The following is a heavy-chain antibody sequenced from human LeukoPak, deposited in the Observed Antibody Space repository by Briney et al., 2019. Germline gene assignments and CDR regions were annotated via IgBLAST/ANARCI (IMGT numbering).Heavy chain of an antibody. D-gene: IGHD1-26*01. CDR3: VKARSEWELQSFDY. V-gene: IGHV3-23*01. CDR2: ISGSGSST. J-gene: IGHJ4*02. CDR1: GFTFSSYA. Sequence: GGSLRLSCAASGFTFSSYAMSWVRQAPGKGLEWVSTISGSGSSTYYADSVKGRFTLSRDNSKNTLFLQMNSLRGEDTAVYYCVKARSEWELQSFDYWGQGTLVTVSS.